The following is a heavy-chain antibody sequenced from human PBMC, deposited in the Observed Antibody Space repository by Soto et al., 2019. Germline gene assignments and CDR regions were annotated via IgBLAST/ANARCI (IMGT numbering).Heavy chain of an antibody. CDR2: FSSTSNAI. J-gene: IGHJ4*02. Sequence: EVQLVESGGGLVQPGGSLRLSCAASGFTFKNYGMNWVRQAPGKGLEWVAYFSSTSNAIHYTDSVRGRFTISRDNAKNSLYLRMNSLRDEDTAVYYCARDEMSGGNIVFWGQGSQVAVSS. CDR1: GFTFKNYG. V-gene: IGHV3-48*02. D-gene: IGHD2-15*01. CDR3: ARDEMSGGNIVF.